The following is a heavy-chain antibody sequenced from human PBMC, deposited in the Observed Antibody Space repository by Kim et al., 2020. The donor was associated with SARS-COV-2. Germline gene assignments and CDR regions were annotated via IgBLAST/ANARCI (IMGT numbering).Heavy chain of an antibody. J-gene: IGHJ4*02. CDR3: ARGGSFYFDY. Sequence: NTKYSQKFQGRVTITRDTSASTAYMELSSLRSEDTAVYYCARGGSFYFDYWGQGTLVTVSS. CDR2: NT. V-gene: IGHV1-3*01.